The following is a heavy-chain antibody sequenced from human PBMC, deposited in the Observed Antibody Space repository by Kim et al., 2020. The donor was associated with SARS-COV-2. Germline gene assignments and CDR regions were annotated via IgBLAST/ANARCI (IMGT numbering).Heavy chain of an antibody. J-gene: IGHJ6*02. Sequence: SVKVSCKASGFTFTSSAMQWVRQARGQRLEWIGWIVVGSGNTNYAQKFQERVTITRDMSTSTAYMELSSLRSEDTAVYYCAADRGSYGYRYYYYYGMDVWGQGTTVTVSS. CDR3: AADRGSYGYRYYYYYGMDV. V-gene: IGHV1-58*02. CDR1: GFTFTSSA. CDR2: IVVGSGNT. D-gene: IGHD5-18*01.